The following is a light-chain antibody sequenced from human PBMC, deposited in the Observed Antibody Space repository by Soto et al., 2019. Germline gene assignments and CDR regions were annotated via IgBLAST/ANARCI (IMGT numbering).Light chain of an antibody. J-gene: IGLJ2*01. CDR3: SSYTSASTPLV. Sequence: QSALTQPASVSGSPGQSITISCTGTGSDVGGYNYVSWYQQHPGKAPKVMIYDVSNRPSGVSNRFSGSKSGNTASLTISGLQAEDAADYYCSSYTSASTPLVFGGGTKLTVL. CDR2: DVS. CDR1: GSDVGGYNY. V-gene: IGLV2-14*01.